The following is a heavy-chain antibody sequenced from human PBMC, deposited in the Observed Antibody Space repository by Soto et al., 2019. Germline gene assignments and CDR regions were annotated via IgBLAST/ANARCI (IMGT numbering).Heavy chain of an antibody. CDR3: ARPRGYSGYDYDDYYYYGMDV. D-gene: IGHD5-12*01. V-gene: IGHV3-48*02. CDR2: ISSSSSTI. CDR1: GFTFSSYS. Sequence: GGSLRLSCAASGFTFSSYSMNWVRQAPGKGLEWVSYISSSSSTIYYADSVKGRFTISRDNAKNSLYLQMNSLRDEDTAVYYCARPRGYSGYDYDDYYYYGMDVWGQGTTVTVSS. J-gene: IGHJ6*02.